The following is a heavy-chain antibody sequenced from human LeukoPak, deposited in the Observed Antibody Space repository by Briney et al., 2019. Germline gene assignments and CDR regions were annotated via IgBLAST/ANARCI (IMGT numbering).Heavy chain of an antibody. Sequence: SETLSLTCAVYGGSFSGYYWSWIRQPAGKGLEWIGRIYTSGSTNYNPSLKSRVTISVDTSKNQFSLKLSSVTAADTAVYYCARDRPGPARGWFDPWGQGTLVTVSS. V-gene: IGHV4-4*07. CDR1: GGSFSGYY. J-gene: IGHJ5*02. CDR3: ARDRPGPARGWFDP. CDR2: IYTSGST. D-gene: IGHD2-2*01.